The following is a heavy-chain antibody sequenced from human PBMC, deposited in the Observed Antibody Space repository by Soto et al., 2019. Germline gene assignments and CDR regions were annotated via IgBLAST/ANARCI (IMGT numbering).Heavy chain of an antibody. CDR3: ARDSVSTIGDFDN. D-gene: IGHD5-12*01. V-gene: IGHV1-2*02. CDR2: INPNSGAT. Sequence: QVQLVQSGAEMKKPGASVTVSCKASGYSFTGYYLHWVRQAPGQGLEWLGWINPNSGATNHAQKFQGRDTMTRDRSITTAYMDLNRLTSDDTAVYYCARDSVSTIGDFDNWGQGTLVTVSS. J-gene: IGHJ4*02. CDR1: GYSFTGYY.